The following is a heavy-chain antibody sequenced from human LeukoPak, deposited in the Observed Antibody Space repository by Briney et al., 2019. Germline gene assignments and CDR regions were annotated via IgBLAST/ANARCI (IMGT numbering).Heavy chain of an antibody. CDR1: GSTFSGHW. J-gene: IGHJ4*02. CDR3: TRGRSRAEGD. Sequence: QTGGSLRLSCAASGSTFSGHWMSWVRQAPGKGLEWVANINQGGSDKYYVDSVKGRFTISRDNANNLLYLQMNSLRGEDTAVYYCTRGRSRAEGDWGQGTLVTVSS. CDR2: INQGGSDK. D-gene: IGHD1-14*01. V-gene: IGHV3-7*01.